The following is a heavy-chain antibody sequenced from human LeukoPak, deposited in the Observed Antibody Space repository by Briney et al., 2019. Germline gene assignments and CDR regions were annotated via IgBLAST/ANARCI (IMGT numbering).Heavy chain of an antibody. V-gene: IGHV4-59*01. CDR3: AREWQYQFDY. D-gene: IGHD4-11*01. J-gene: IGHJ4*02. CDR2: IYYSGST. Sequence: SETLSLTCTVSSGSINTFYWSWIRQPPGKGLEWIGYIYYSGSTNYNPSLKSRVTISVDTSKNQFSLKLSSVTAADTAVYYCAREWQYQFDYWGQGSLVTVSS. CDR1: SGSINTFY.